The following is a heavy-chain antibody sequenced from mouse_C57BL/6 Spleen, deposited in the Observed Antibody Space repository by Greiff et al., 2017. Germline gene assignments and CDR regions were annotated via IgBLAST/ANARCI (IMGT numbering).Heavy chain of an antibody. CDR1: GYTFTSYW. CDR3: SRGSSGYNY. Sequence: QVQLQQPGAELVKPGASVKLSCKASGYTFTSYWMHWVKQRPGRGLEWIGRIDPNSGGTKYNEKFQRKATLTGDKPSSTAYIQLSSLTSEDSSFYYWSRGSSGYNYGGQGTTLTVSS. J-gene: IGHJ2*01. V-gene: IGHV1-72*01. CDR2: IDPNSGGT. D-gene: IGHD3-2*02.